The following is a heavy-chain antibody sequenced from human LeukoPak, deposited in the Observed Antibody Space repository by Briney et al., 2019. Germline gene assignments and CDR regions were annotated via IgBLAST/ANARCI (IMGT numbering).Heavy chain of an antibody. CDR2: ISSSSTYI. CDR3: AKDMGYYGSGSYPV. J-gene: IGHJ4*02. V-gene: IGHV3-21*04. D-gene: IGHD3-10*01. CDR1: GFTFSSYV. Sequence: GGSLRLSCAASGFTFSSYVMNWVRQAPGKGLEWVSSISSSSTYIYYADSVKGRFTISRDNAKNSLYLQMNSLRAEDTALYYCAKDMGYYGSGSYPVWGQGTLVTVSS.